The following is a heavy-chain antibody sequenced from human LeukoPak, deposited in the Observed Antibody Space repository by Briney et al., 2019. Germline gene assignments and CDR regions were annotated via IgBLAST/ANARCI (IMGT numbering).Heavy chain of an antibody. Sequence: SETLSLTCTVSGGSIDSYYWSWLRQPPGKGLEWIGYIYYTGSTEYHPSLKSRVTISLDTSKNQFSLKLTSVTAADTAVYYCARVYRPAEYYFDYWGQGNLVSVSS. CDR2: IYYTGST. D-gene: IGHD1-14*01. CDR1: GGSIDSYY. CDR3: ARVYRPAEYYFDY. V-gene: IGHV4-59*01. J-gene: IGHJ4*02.